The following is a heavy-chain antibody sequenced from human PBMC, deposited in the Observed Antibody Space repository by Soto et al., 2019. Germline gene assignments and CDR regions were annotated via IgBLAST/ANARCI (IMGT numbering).Heavy chain of an antibody. CDR1: GFTIGSYA. J-gene: IGHJ4*02. Sequence: PGGFMRLSCAASGFTIGSYAMSWVRQTPGKGLEWVSAISGGGGSTYYAGSVKGRFTISRDNSKNTLYLQMNSLRAEDTAVYYCAKDQYDSSGYYSAFDYWGRGTLVTVSS. CDR3: AKDQYDSSGYYSAFDY. D-gene: IGHD3-22*01. V-gene: IGHV3-23*01. CDR2: ISGGGGST.